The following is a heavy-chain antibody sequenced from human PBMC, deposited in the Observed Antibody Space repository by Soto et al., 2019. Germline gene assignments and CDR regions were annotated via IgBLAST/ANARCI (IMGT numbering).Heavy chain of an antibody. CDR1: GYTFTSYY. D-gene: IGHD3-10*01. CDR2: INPSGGST. V-gene: IGHV1-46*03. J-gene: IGHJ5*02. Sequence: ASVEVSCKASGYTFTSYYMHWVRQAPGQGLEWMGIINPSGGSTSYAQKFQGRVTMTRDTSTSTVYMELSSLRSEDTAVYYCARARITMVRGVRVSPLDPWGHGTMVTGSS. CDR3: ARARITMVRGVRVSPLDP.